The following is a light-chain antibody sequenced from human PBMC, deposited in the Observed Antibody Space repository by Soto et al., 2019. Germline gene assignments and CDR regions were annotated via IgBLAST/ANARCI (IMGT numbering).Light chain of an antibody. V-gene: IGLV1-47*02. Sequence: QSVLTQPPSASGTPGQRVTISCSGSSSNIGSNYVYWYQHLPGTAPKLLIYNNNQRPSGVPDRFSGSKSGTSASLAISGLRSEDEADYYCATWDDSLNGRVFGGGTKLTVL. CDR1: SSNIGSNY. J-gene: IGLJ3*02. CDR3: ATWDDSLNGRV. CDR2: NNN.